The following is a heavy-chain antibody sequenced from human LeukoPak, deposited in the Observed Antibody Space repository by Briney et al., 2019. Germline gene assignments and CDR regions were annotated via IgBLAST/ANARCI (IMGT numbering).Heavy chain of an antibody. CDR3: ARWSLLTPVSY. CDR1: GFTFSDYY. V-gene: IGHV3-11*04. J-gene: IGHJ4*02. CDR2: ISSSDITI. Sequence: GGSLRLSCVASGFTFSDYYVSWIRQPPGKGLEWVSYISSSDITIYYADSVKGRFTISRDNAKNSLYLQMSSLRAEDTAVYYCARWSLLTPVSYWGQGTLVTVSS. D-gene: IGHD3-10*01.